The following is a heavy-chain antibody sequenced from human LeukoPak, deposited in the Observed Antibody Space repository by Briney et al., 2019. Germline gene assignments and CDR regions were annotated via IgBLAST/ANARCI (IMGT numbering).Heavy chain of an antibody. J-gene: IGHJ5*02. V-gene: IGHV3-48*01. CDR2: IISSRITI. Sequence: GGSRRPSCLASGFTFSSYSMNWVRQAPGKVLEWVSYIISSRITISYADSVKGRFTISRDNGKNSLYLQMNSLRAEDTAVYYCARDPHFAPWGQGTLATVSS. CDR3: ARDPHFAP. CDR1: GFTFSSYS.